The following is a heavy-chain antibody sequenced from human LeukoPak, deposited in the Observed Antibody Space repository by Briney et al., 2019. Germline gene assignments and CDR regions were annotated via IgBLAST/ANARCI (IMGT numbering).Heavy chain of an antibody. CDR2: SYWNNDM. J-gene: IGHJ4*02. Sequence: ESGPTLLNPTQTLTLTCTFSGFSLRNTGVAGAWIRQPPGKALEWLAVSYWNNDMSYSPSLKSRLTITKDTSKNQVVLIMTNMDPLDTGTYYCAHKGRGSGSYTMWGQGTLVTVSS. CDR3: AHKGRGSGSYTM. D-gene: IGHD3-10*01. CDR1: GFSLRNTGVA. V-gene: IGHV2-5*01.